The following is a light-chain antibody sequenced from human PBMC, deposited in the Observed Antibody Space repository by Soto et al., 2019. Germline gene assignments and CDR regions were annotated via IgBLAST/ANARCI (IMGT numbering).Light chain of an antibody. CDR3: SSYAGSNIVV. J-gene: IGLJ2*01. CDR1: SSDVGGYNY. CDR2: EVS. V-gene: IGLV2-8*01. Sequence: QSALTQAPSASGSPGQSVTISCTGTSSDVGGYNYVSWYQQHPGKAPKLMIYEVSKRPSGVPDRFSGSKSGNTASLTVSGLQAEDEADYYCSSYAGSNIVVFGGGTKLTVL.